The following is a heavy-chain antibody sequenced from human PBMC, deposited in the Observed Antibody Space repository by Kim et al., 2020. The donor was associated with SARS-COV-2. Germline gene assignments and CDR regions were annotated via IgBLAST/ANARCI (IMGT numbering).Heavy chain of an antibody. CDR2: IYYSGST. D-gene: IGHD3-22*01. Sequence: SETLSLTCTVSGGSISSGAYYWSWIRQHPGKGLEWIGYIYYSGSTYYNPSLKSRVTISVDTSKNQFSLKRSSVTAADTAVYHCARARSITMIVAVITYFDYWGQGTLVTVSS. CDR3: ARARSITMIVAVITYFDY. J-gene: IGHJ4*02. V-gene: IGHV4-31*03. CDR1: GGSISSGAYY.